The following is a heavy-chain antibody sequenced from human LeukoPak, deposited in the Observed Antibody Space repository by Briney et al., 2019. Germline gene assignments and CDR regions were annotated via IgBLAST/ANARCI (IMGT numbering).Heavy chain of an antibody. Sequence: GGSLRLSCAASGFTFSSYWMHWVRQAPGKGLEWVSSISSSSSYIYYADSVKGRFTISRDNAKNSLYLQMNSLRAEDTALYYCAKAWQWLVSDAFDIWGQGTMVTVSS. CDR3: AKAWQWLVSDAFDI. J-gene: IGHJ3*02. CDR1: GFTFSSYW. V-gene: IGHV3-21*04. D-gene: IGHD6-19*01. CDR2: ISSSSSYI.